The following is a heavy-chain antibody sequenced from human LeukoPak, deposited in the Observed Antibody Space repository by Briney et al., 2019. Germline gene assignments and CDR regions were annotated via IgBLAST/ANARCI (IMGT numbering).Heavy chain of an antibody. CDR1: GGSFSGYY. J-gene: IGHJ4*02. D-gene: IGHD6-6*01. V-gene: IGHV4-34*01. CDR2: INHSGST. Sequence: PSETLSLTCAVYGGSFSGYYWSWIRQTPGKGLEWIGEINHSGSTNYNPSLKSRVTISVDTSKNQFSLKLSSVTAADTAVYYCARGLGYSSSSGYYFDYWGQGTLVTVSS. CDR3: ARGLGYSSSSGYYFDY.